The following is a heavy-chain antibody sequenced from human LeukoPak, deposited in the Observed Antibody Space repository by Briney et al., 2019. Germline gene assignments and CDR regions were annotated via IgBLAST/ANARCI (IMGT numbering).Heavy chain of an antibody. D-gene: IGHD3-16*01. V-gene: IGHV3-30*03. Sequence: GGSLRLSCAASGFTFSSYGMHWVRQAPGKGLEWVAVISYDGSNKYYADSVKGRFTISRDNSKNTLYLQMNSLRVEDTAVYYCASLNYGQVWGSPHYYFDYWGQGILVTVSS. CDR2: ISYDGSNK. CDR1: GFTFSSYG. J-gene: IGHJ4*02. CDR3: ASLNYGQVWGSPHYYFDY.